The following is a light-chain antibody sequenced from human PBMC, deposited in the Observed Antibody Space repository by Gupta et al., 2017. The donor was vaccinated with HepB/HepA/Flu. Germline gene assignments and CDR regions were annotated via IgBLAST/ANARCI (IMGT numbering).Light chain of an antibody. CDR1: QSVTSRY. CDR2: GAS. Sequence: EILLTQSPGTLSLSPGGRATLFCRASQSVTSRYFAWYQQKPGQAPRLLIYGASSRAIGIPDRFSGSGSGTDFTLTISRLEPEDFAVYYCHQYGSSPFTFGPGTKVDIK. V-gene: IGKV3-20*01. J-gene: IGKJ3*01. CDR3: HQYGSSPFT.